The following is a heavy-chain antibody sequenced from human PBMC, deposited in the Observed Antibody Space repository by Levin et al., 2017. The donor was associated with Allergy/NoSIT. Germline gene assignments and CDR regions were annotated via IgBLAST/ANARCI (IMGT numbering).Heavy chain of an antibody. J-gene: IGHJ4*02. CDR2: ISGSGGST. D-gene: IGHD3-22*01. CDR3: AKDPLYYYDSSHPPVDY. Sequence: GGSLRLSCAASGFTFSSYAMSWVRQAPGKGLEWVSAISGSGGSTYYADSVKGRFTISRDNSKNTLYLQMNSLRAEDTAVYYCAKDPLYYYDSSHPPVDYWGQGTLVTVSS. V-gene: IGHV3-23*01. CDR1: GFTFSSYA.